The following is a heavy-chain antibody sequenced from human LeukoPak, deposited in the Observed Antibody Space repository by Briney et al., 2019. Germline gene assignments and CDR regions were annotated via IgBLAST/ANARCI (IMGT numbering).Heavy chain of an antibody. V-gene: IGHV4-4*07. CDR2: IYTSGST. CDR1: GGSISSYY. CDR3: ASALNYYDSSGQMTDY. Sequence: SETLSLTCTVAGGSISSYYWSWIRQPAGKGLEWIGRIYTSGSTNYNPSLKSRVTMSVDTSKNQFSLKLSSVTAADTAVYYCASALNYYDSSGQMTDYWGQGTLVTVSS. J-gene: IGHJ4*02. D-gene: IGHD3-22*01.